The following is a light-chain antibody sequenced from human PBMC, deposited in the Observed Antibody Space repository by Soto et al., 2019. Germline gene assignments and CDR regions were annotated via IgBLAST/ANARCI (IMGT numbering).Light chain of an antibody. CDR3: QQYNNWPRT. J-gene: IGKJ1*01. CDR2: GAS. V-gene: IGKV3-15*01. Sequence: ETVMTQSEATLSVSPGERATLSCRASQSIHTNLAWYQQKPCQPPRLLIYGASTRVTGIPTRFSGSGSGTGFTLTISSLQSEDFAVYYCQQYNNWPRTFGQGTKVEIK. CDR1: QSIHTN.